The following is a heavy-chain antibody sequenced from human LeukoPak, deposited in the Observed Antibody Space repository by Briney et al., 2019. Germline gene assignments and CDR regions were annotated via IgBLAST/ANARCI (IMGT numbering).Heavy chain of an antibody. CDR2: IIPIFGTA. Sequence: ASVKVSCKASGGTFSSYAISWVRQAPGQGLEWMGGIIPIFGTANYAQKFQGRVTITTDESTSTAYMELSSLRPEDTAVYYCARSPPYYYDSSGYYLGYLVYFDYWGQGTLVTVSS. CDR1: GGTFSSYA. CDR3: ARSPPYYYDSSGYYLGYLVYFDY. J-gene: IGHJ4*02. D-gene: IGHD3-22*01. V-gene: IGHV1-69*05.